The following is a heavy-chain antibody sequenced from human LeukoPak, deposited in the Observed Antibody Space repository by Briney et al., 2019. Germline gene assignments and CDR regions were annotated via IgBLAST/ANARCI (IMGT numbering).Heavy chain of an antibody. CDR3: ARYKYYYDRSGYYFDY. CDR2: VYSGGST. CDR1: GFTFSGNY. V-gene: IGHV3-53*01. D-gene: IGHD3-22*01. J-gene: IGHJ4*02. Sequence: GGSLRLSCAASGFTFSGNYMSWVRQAPGKGLECVSVVYSGGSTYYADSVKGRFTISRDNSKNTLYLQMNSLRAEDTAVYYCARYKYYYDRSGYYFDYWGQGTLVTVSS.